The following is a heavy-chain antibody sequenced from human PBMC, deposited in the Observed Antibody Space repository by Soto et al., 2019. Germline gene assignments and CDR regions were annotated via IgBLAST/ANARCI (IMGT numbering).Heavy chain of an antibody. V-gene: IGHV1-46*01. CDR3: ARGHVTIFGVANAFDI. D-gene: IGHD3-3*01. CDR1: AYTFTSYY. CDR2: INPSSGST. Sequence: ASVKVSCKASAYTFTSYYMHWVRQAPGQGLEWMGMINPSSGSTTYAQKFQGRVTMTRNTSISTAYMELSSLRSEDTAVYYCARGHVTIFGVANAFDIWGQGTMVTVSS. J-gene: IGHJ3*02.